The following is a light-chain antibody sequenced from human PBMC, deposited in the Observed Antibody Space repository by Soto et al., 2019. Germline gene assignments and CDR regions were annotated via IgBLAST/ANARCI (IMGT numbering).Light chain of an antibody. Sequence: DIQMTQSPSTLSASVGDRVTITCRASQTISSWLAWYQQKPGKAPKLLIYDVSTLEGGVPSRFSGSGSGTEFTLTIRSLQPDDFATYYCQQYNGYSRTFGQGTRLEI. V-gene: IGKV1-5*01. CDR2: DVS. CDR1: QTISSW. CDR3: QQYNGYSRT. J-gene: IGKJ5*01.